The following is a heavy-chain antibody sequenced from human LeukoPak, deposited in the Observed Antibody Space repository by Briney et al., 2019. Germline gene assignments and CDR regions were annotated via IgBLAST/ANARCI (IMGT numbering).Heavy chain of an antibody. CDR1: GYSFTSYY. CDR2: INPRGGST. CDR3: GRGGEVVVVPAARGMEV. Sequence: ASGKVSCYASGYSFTSYYMHWDRHAPGQGLGWMGMINPRGGSTSYAQKFQGRVTMSRDTSTSTVYMELSSLRTEDTAVYYCGRGGEVVVVPAARGMEVWGQGNTVTVSS. J-gene: IGHJ6*02. V-gene: IGHV1-46*01. D-gene: IGHD2-2*01.